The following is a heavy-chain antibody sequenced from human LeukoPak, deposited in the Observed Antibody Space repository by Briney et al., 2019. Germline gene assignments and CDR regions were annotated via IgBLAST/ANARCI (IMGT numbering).Heavy chain of an antibody. J-gene: IGHJ4*02. D-gene: IGHD2-8*01. CDR3: ARTNALDY. Sequence: ASVKVSCKASGYTFSNYYTHWVRQAPGQGLEWMGWINPNSGGTNSAQKFQGRVTMTRDTSISTAYMELSSLRSDDTALYYCARTNALDYWGQGTLVTVSS. V-gene: IGHV1-2*02. CDR2: INPNSGGT. CDR1: GYTFSNYY.